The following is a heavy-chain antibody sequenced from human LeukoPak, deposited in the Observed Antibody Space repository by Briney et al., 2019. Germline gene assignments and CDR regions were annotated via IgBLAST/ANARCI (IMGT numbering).Heavy chain of an antibody. D-gene: IGHD2-2*02. Sequence: TGGSLRLSCAASGFTFSRYAMSWVRQAPGKGLEWVSAISGSGGSTYYADSVKGRFTISRDNSKNTLYLQMNSLRAEDTAVYYCAKGGYCSSTSCYKEPFDYWGQGTLVTVSS. CDR2: ISGSGGST. V-gene: IGHV3-23*01. J-gene: IGHJ4*02. CDR3: AKGGYCSSTSCYKEPFDY. CDR1: GFTFSRYA.